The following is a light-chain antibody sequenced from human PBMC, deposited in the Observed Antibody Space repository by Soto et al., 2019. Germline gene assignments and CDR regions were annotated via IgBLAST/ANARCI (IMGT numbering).Light chain of an antibody. V-gene: IGLV2-14*03. CDR3: LSHTTRRIYV. CDR1: NSDIGAYDY. Sequence: QSALTQPAPVSGSPGQSITISCSGTNSDIGAYDYVSWYQQHPGKPPKLIIYNVNNRPSGVSFRFSGSKSANTASLTISGLQTEDEADYYCLSHTTRRIYVFGPGTKLTVL. J-gene: IGLJ1*01. CDR2: NVN.